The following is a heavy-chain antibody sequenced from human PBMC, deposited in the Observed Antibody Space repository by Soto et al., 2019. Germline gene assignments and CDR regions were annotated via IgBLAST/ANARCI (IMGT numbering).Heavy chain of an antibody. Sequence: EVQLLASGGGLVHPGGSLSLSCAASGFTFTSYAMSWVRQAPGKGLEWVSSIGGSGGRTFYAHSVQGRFTISRDNSKNTLYLQMNSLRAEDTAIYYCVKNREDFAYTNYLDYWGQGTLVTVSS. J-gene: IGHJ4*02. CDR1: GFTFTSYA. V-gene: IGHV3-23*01. D-gene: IGHD2-8*01. CDR3: VKNREDFAYTNYLDY. CDR2: IGGSGGRT.